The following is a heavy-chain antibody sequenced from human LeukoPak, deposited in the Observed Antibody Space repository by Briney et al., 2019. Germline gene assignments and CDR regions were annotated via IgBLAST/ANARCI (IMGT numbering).Heavy chain of an antibody. D-gene: IGHD6-19*01. CDR2: MNPNSGNT. J-gene: IGHJ1*01. Sequence: ASVKVSCKASGYTFTSYDINWVRQATGQGLEWMGWMNPNSGNTGYAQKFQGRVTITRNTSISTAYMELSSLRAEDTAVYYCAREDSSGPPQHWGQGTLVTVSS. CDR1: GYTFTSYD. V-gene: IGHV1-8*03. CDR3: AREDSSGPPQH.